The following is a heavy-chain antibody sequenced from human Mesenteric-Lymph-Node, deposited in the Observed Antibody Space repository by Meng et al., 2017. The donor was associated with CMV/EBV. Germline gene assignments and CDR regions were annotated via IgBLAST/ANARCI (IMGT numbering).Heavy chain of an antibody. J-gene: IGHJ6*02. D-gene: IGHD3-3*01. CDR2: ISSSSSYI. CDR1: GITFSSYA. V-gene: IGHV3-21*01. Sequence: GESLKISCAASGITFSSYAMSWVRQAPGKGLEWVSSISSSSSYIYYADSVKGRFTISRDNAKNSLYLQMNSLRAEDTAVYYCAGEGLGGFWSGYSHYYYYYYGMDVWGQGTTVTVSS. CDR3: AGEGLGGFWSGYSHYYYYYYGMDV.